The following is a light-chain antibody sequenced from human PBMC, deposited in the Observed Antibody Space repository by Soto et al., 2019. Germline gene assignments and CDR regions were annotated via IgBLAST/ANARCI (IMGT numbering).Light chain of an antibody. J-gene: IGKJ1*01. CDR3: QKYNRAPWT. V-gene: IGKV1-27*01. CDR2: AAS. CDR1: QGIGSL. Sequence: IQMTQSPSSLSASVGDRVTIACRASQGIGSLLAWYQQKPGTVPKLLIYAASTLASGVPSRFSGSGSGTDFTLTITSLQPEDVATYCCQKYNRAPWTFGQGTKVDIK.